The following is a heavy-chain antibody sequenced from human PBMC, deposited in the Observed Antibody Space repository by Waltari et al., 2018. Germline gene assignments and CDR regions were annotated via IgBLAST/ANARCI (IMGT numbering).Heavy chain of an antibody. J-gene: IGHJ6*02. CDR2: IKARGGRK. CDR3: ARDVESISEWQYYNYYGMDG. D-gene: IGHD3-3*01. CDR1: GYTFTSYY. V-gene: IGHV1-46*01. Sequence: QVQLVQSVTALNTPGASVKVSCKSSGYTFTSYYMHWVRQAPVQWLEWMGIIKARGGRKRDEKKYQGRVNMIRDMKTSIVKMELSSMSEEDTEVYYCARDVESISEWQYYNYYGMDGWSHGNTVSVS.